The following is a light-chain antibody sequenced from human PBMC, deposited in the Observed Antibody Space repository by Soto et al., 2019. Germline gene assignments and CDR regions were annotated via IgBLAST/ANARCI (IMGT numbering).Light chain of an antibody. Sequence: EIVLTQSPGTLSLSPGERATLSCRASQSVSSSYLAWYQQKPGQAPRLLTYGASSRATGIPGRFSGSGSGTDFTLTISRLEPEDFAVYYCQQYGSSPRTFGQGTKVEIK. J-gene: IGKJ1*01. CDR1: QSVSSSY. CDR3: QQYGSSPRT. CDR2: GAS. V-gene: IGKV3-20*01.